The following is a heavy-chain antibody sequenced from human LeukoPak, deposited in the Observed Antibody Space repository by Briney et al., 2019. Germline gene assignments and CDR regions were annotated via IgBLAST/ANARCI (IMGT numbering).Heavy chain of an antibody. CDR2: IYYSGST. CDR3: ARGQVNYYDSSGYYNDAFDI. D-gene: IGHD3-22*01. J-gene: IGHJ3*02. V-gene: IGHV4-59*01. CDR1: GGSISSYY. Sequence: SETLSLTCTVSGGSISSYYWSWIRQPPGKGLEWIGYIYYSGSTNYNASLKSRVTISVDTSKNQFSLKLSSVTAADTAVYYCARGQVNYYDSSGYYNDAFDIWGQGTMVTVSS.